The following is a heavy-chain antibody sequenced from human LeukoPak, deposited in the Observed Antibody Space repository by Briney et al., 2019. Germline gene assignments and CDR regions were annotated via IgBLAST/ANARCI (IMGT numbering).Heavy chain of an antibody. Sequence: SETLSLTCTVSGGSISSYYWSWIRQPAGKGLEWIGRIYTSGSTNYNPSLKSRVTISVDTSKNQFSLKLSSVTAADTAVYYCARAGLDCSSTSCYGYWGQGTLVTVSS. CDR2: IYTSGST. V-gene: IGHV4-4*07. D-gene: IGHD2-2*01. CDR1: GGSISSYY. CDR3: ARAGLDCSSTSCYGY. J-gene: IGHJ4*02.